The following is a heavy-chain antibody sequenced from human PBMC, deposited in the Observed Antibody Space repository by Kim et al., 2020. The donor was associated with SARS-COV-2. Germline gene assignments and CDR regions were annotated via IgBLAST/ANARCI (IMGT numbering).Heavy chain of an antibody. V-gene: IGHV1-2*02. J-gene: IGHJ6*02. CDR3: ATADTYYYYGMDV. Sequence: YAQKFQGRVTMTRDTSISTAYMELSRLRSDDTAVYYCATADTYYYYGMDVWGQGTTVTVSS.